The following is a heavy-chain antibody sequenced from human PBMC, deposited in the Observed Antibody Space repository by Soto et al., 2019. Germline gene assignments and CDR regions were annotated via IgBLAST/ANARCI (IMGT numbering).Heavy chain of an antibody. J-gene: IGHJ5*02. CDR2: INAGNGNT. Sequence: QVQLVQSGAEVKKPGASVKVSCKASGYTFTSYAMHWVRQAPGQRLEWMGWINAGNGNTKYSQKFQGRVSIIRDTSARTAYMELSSLRSEDTAVYYCARGARGIAVAGRVWFDPWGQGTLVTVSS. CDR3: ARGARGIAVAGRVWFDP. V-gene: IGHV1-3*01. D-gene: IGHD6-19*01. CDR1: GYTFTSYA.